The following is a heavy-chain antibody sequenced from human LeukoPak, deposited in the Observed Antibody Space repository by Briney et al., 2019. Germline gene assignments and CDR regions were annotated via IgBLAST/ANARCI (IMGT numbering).Heavy chain of an antibody. CDR2: INSDGSST. D-gene: IGHD5-24*01. CDR1: GFTFSTYW. V-gene: IGHV3-74*01. Sequence: PGGSLRLSCAASGFTFSTYWMHWVRHAPGKGLVWVSRINSDGSSTSYADSVKGRFTISRDSAKNTLYLQMNSLRAEDTAVYYCAREMGYYYYGMDVWGQGTTVTVSS. J-gene: IGHJ6*02. CDR3: AREMGYYYYGMDV.